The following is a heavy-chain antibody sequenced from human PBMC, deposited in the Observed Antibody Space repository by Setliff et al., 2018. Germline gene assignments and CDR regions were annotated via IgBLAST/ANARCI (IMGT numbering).Heavy chain of an antibody. J-gene: IGHJ4*02. CDR1: GYSFTNYW. Sequence: GESLKISCEGSGYSFTNYWIAWVRQMPGKGLEWMGIIYPGDSDIRYSPSFQGQVTFSVDKSISTAYLQWSSLKASDTAMYYCARHVSGLKGDYRVTPDYWGQGTLVTVSS. CDR3: ARHVSGLKGDYRVTPDY. D-gene: IGHD4-17*01. CDR2: IYPGDSDI. V-gene: IGHV5-51*01.